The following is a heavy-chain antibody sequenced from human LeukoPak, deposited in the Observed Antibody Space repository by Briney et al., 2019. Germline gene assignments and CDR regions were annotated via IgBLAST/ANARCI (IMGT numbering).Heavy chain of an antibody. CDR3: ARGANYYDSSGYYRPPSS. CDR1: GFTVSSNY. V-gene: IGHV3-66*02. J-gene: IGHJ4*02. D-gene: IGHD3-22*01. Sequence: GGSLRLSCAASGFTVSSNYMSWVRQAPGKGLEWVSVIYSGGSTYYADSVKGRFTISRDNSKNTLYLQMNSLRAEDTAVYYCARGANYYDSSGYYRPPSSWGQGTLVTVSS. CDR2: IYSGGST.